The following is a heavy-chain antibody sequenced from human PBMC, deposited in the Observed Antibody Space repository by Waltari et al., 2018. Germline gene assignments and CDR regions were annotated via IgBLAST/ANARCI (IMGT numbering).Heavy chain of an antibody. D-gene: IGHD5-18*01. CDR1: GYTFTGYY. CDR2: INPNSGGT. Sequence: QVQLVQSGAEVKKPGASVKVSCKASGYTFTGYYMHWVRQAPGQGLEWMGWINPNSGGTNYAQKFQGRVTMTRDTSISKAYMELSRLRSDDTAVYYCAREDSYGYPRGWFDPWGQGTLVTVSS. J-gene: IGHJ5*02. V-gene: IGHV1-2*02. CDR3: AREDSYGYPRGWFDP.